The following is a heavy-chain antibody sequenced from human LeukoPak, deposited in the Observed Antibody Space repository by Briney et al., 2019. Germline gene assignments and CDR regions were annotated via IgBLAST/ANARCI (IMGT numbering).Heavy chain of an antibody. Sequence: GGSLRLSCAASGFTFSNYGMSWVRQAPGKGLEWVSDISGSGGTTYYADSVKGRFTISRDNSKNTLYLQMSSLRAGDTAVYYCAKSIRGLPVAFDIWGQGTMVTVST. CDR1: GFTFSNYG. CDR2: ISGSGGTT. D-gene: IGHD3-16*01. CDR3: AKSIRGLPVAFDI. V-gene: IGHV3-23*01. J-gene: IGHJ3*02.